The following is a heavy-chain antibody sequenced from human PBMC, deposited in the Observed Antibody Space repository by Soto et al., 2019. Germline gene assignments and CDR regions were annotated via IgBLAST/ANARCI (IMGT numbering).Heavy chain of an antibody. J-gene: IGHJ6*02. Sequence: GGSLRLSCAASGFTFSNAWMSWVRQAPGKGLEWVGRIKSKTDGGTTDYAAPVKGRFTISRDDSRNTLYLQMNSLKTEDTAVYYCTTSSYSSRWYRYYYYYYGIDVWGQGTTVTVYS. V-gene: IGHV3-15*01. CDR3: TTSSYSSRWYRYYYYYYGIDV. CDR1: GFTFSNAW. CDR2: IKSKTDGGTT. D-gene: IGHD6-13*01.